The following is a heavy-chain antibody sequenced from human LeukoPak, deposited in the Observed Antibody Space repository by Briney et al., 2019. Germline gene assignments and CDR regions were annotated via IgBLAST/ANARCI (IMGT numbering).Heavy chain of an antibody. D-gene: IGHD1-26*01. CDR2: ISGSGRNI. Sequence: GGSLRLSCAASGFTFSGYTINWVRQAPGPGLEWVSSISGSGRNINYADSVKGRFTISRDNAKNSVYLQMNSLRAEDTAVFYCARSPPSGSYYDYWGQGTLVTVSS. CDR1: GFTFSGYT. J-gene: IGHJ4*02. V-gene: IGHV3-21*01. CDR3: ARSPPSGSYYDY.